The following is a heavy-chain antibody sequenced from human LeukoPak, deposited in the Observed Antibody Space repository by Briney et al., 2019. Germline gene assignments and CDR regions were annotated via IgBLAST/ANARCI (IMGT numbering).Heavy chain of an antibody. Sequence: GGSLRLSCATSGFTFSSNWMSWVRQTPGKGLEWVSAISGGGDITYYADSVTGRFTISRDNSKDTLFLQMHSLRPGDTAVYYCVREDTPATANYWGQGTLVTISS. CDR1: GFTFSSNW. CDR3: VREDTPATANY. V-gene: IGHV3-23*01. D-gene: IGHD2-21*02. J-gene: IGHJ4*02. CDR2: ISGGGDIT.